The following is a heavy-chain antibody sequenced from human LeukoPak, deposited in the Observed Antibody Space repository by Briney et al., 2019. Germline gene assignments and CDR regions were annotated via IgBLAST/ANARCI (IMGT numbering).Heavy chain of an antibody. D-gene: IGHD3-9*01. V-gene: IGHV3-11*01. CDR1: GFTFTDYN. Sequence: GGSLRLSCAASGFTFTDYNMNWVRQAPGKGLEWVSYITDSGNTIHYADSVKGRFTISRDNAKNSLYLQMNSLRAEDTAVYYCARSIGLTGGGVDVWGQGTTVTVSS. CDR3: ARSIGLTGGGVDV. CDR2: ITDSGNTI. J-gene: IGHJ6*02.